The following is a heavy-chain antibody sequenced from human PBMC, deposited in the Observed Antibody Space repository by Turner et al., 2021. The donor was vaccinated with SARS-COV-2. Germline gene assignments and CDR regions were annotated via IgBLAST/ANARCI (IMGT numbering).Heavy chain of an antibody. V-gene: IGHV4-39*01. Sequence: LQLQESGPGLVKPSETLSLTCTVSGGSISSSSYYWGWIRQPPGKGLEWIENIYYSGSAYYNPSLKSRVTTSVDPSKNQFSLKLTSVTAADTAVYYCARLMDTAMDYYGTDVWGQGTTVTVSS. CDR3: ARLMDTAMDYYGTDV. CDR1: GGSISSSSYY. CDR2: IYYSGSA. J-gene: IGHJ6*02. D-gene: IGHD5-18*01.